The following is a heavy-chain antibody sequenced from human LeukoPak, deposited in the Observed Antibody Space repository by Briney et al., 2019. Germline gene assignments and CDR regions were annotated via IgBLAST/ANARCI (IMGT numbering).Heavy chain of an antibody. V-gene: IGHV4-4*07. CDR3: ATLRWDYDIVTGYFDAFDI. D-gene: IGHD3-9*01. CDR2: IYTSESI. J-gene: IGHJ3*02. Sequence: SETLSLTCTVSGGSISRHGYYWGWVRQPAGKGLEWFGRIYTSESINNNHSLKSRVTRSVDTSKNHFSLKMSSVTAADTAVYYCATLRWDYDIVTGYFDAFDIWSQGTMVTVSS. CDR1: GGSISRHGYY.